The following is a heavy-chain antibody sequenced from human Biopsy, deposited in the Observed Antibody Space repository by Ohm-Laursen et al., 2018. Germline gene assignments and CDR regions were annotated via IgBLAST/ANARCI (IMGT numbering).Heavy chain of an antibody. CDR3: ARTPRDSFWSGSYKRGLWFDP. D-gene: IGHD3-3*01. V-gene: IGHV4-59*01. Sequence: GTLSLTCSVSGGSITSYYWTWIRQPPGKGLEWIGHVYNGGITNYNPSLKSRVTISKDTSKNQFSLQVNSVTAADTAVYYCARTPRDSFWSGSYKRGLWFDPWGQGTLVTVSS. CDR2: VYNGGIT. CDR1: GGSITSYY. J-gene: IGHJ5*02.